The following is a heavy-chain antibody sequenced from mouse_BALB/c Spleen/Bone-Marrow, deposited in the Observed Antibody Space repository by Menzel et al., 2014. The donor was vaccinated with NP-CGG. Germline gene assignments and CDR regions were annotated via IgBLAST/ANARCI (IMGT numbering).Heavy chain of an antibody. CDR1: GYSFTGYY. J-gene: IGHJ2*01. V-gene: IGHV1S34*01. Sequence: VVKTGASVKISCKASGYSFTGYYMHWIKQSHGKSLEWIGYISCYDGASGYNQKFKGKATFTVDTSSTIAYVRFKSLTSGVSAVYYCARRRDGGNYFDYWGQGTTLTVSS. CDR2: ISCYDGAS. CDR3: ARRRDGGNYFDY. D-gene: IGHD1-1*02.